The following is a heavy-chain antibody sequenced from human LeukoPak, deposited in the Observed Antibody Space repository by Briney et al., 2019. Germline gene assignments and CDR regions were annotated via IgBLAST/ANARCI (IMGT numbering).Heavy chain of an antibody. CDR1: GGSISSYY. CDR2: IYTSGYT. Sequence: SETLSLTCTGSGGSISSYYWSWIRQPPGKGLGWIGYIYTSGYTIYNPSLKSRVTISLDTSQNQFALTLSSVPAADTAVYYCARRDRGSHSYFDYWGQGTPVTASS. D-gene: IGHD1-26*01. J-gene: IGHJ4*02. CDR3: ARRDRGSHSYFDY. V-gene: IGHV4-4*09.